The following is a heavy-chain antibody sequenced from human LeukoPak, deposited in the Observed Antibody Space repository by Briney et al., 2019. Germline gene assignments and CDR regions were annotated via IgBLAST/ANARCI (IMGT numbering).Heavy chain of an antibody. J-gene: IGHJ4*02. Sequence: SETLSLTCTVSGGSISSSSYYWGWIRQPPGKGLEWIGSIYYSGSTYYNPSLKSRVTISVDTSKNQFSLKLSSVTAADTAVYFCARHQSGYSIGYWGQGTLVTVSS. D-gene: IGHD6-25*01. CDR2: IYYSGST. CDR3: ARHQSGYSIGY. CDR1: GGSISSSSYY. V-gene: IGHV4-39*01.